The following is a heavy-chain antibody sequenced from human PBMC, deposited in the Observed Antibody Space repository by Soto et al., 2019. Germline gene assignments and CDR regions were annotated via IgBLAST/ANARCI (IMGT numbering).Heavy chain of an antibody. CDR3: ARDSGYYYETRGYPRDY. CDR1: GYSFDRYG. Sequence: ASVKVSCKASGYSFDRYGISWVRQAPGQRPEWMGWISADNGDTRLSQNVQGRLTLTTDTSTNTAYMDLRSLSSDDTAVYYCARDSGYYYETRGYPRDYCVRGTHGTV. D-gene: IGHD3-22*01. V-gene: IGHV1-18*01. J-gene: IGHJ4*02. CDR2: ISADNGDT.